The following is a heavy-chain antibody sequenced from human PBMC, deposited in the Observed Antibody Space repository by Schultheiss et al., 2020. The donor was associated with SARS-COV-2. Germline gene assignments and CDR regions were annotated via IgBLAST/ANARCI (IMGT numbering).Heavy chain of an antibody. V-gene: IGHV4-31*03. J-gene: IGHJ6*02. Sequence: SQTLSLTCTVSGGSISSGGYYWSWIRQPPGKGLEWIGYIYYSGSTYYNPSLKSRVTISVDTSKNQFSLKLSSVTAADTAVYYCARLGRDGYNRYYYYGMDVWGQGTTVTVSS. CDR3: ARLGRDGYNRYYYYGMDV. CDR1: GGSISSGGYY. CDR2: IYYSGST. D-gene: IGHD5-24*01.